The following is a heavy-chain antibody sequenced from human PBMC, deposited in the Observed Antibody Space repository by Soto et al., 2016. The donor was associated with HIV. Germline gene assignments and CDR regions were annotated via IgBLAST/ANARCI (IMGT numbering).Heavy chain of an antibody. Sequence: EVQLLESGGGLVQPGGSLRLSCAASGFTFSSYAMSWFRQAPGKGLEWVSTISDSGGSTYYADSVKGRFTISRDNSKNTLYLQMNSLRAEDTAVYYCAKMYSSGWIDYWGQGTLVTVSS. D-gene: IGHD6-19*01. CDR2: ISDSGGST. J-gene: IGHJ4*02. V-gene: IGHV3-23*01. CDR1: GFTFSSYA. CDR3: AKMYSSGWIDY.